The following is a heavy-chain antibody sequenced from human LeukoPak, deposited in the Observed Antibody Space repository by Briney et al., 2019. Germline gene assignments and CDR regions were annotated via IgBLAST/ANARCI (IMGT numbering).Heavy chain of an antibody. J-gene: IGHJ4*02. CDR1: GFTFSSYG. V-gene: IGHV3-30*03. CDR3: ARPRGYSGYESFDY. Sequence: PGRSLRLSCAASGFTFSSYGMHWVRQAPGKGLEWVAVISYDGSNKYYADSVKGRFTISRDNSKNTLYLQMNSLRAEDTAVYYCARPRGYSGYESFDYWGQGTLVTVSS. D-gene: IGHD5-12*01. CDR2: ISYDGSNK.